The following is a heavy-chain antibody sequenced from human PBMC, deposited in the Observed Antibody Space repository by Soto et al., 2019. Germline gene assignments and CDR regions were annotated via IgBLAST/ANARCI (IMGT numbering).Heavy chain of an antibody. V-gene: IGHV1-3*01. J-gene: IGHJ5*02. Sequence: GASVKVSCKASGYTFTSYAMHWVRQAPGQRLEWMGWINAGNGNTKYSQKFQGRVTITRDTSASTAYMELSSLRSEDTAVYYCAISGSYSGWFDPWGQGTLVTVSS. CDR3: AISGSYSGWFDP. D-gene: IGHD1-26*01. CDR2: INAGNGNT. CDR1: GYTFTSYA.